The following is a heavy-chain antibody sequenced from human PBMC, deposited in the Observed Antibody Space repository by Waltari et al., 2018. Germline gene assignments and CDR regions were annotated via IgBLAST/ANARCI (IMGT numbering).Heavy chain of an antibody. CDR3: AKSLEPDRLRYGMDV. CDR2: VNIGGGWT. CDR1: GFPFSSYA. Sequence: EVQLLESGGGLSQPGGSLRLSCAASGFPFSSYAMSWVGQAPGKGRQWVSGVNIGGGWTYYANSVRGRFTISRDNSKNTLYLQMYSLRAEDTAIYYCAKSLEPDRLRYGMDVWGQGTTVTVSS. V-gene: IGHV3-23*01. D-gene: IGHD6-6*01. J-gene: IGHJ6*02.